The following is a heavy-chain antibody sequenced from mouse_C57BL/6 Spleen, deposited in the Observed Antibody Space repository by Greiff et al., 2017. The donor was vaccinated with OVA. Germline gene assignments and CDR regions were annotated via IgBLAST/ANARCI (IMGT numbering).Heavy chain of an antibody. V-gene: IGHV1-55*01. CDR3: ARGYHEDSAMDY. D-gene: IGHD2-14*01. Sequence: VQLQQPGAELVKPGASVKMSCKASGYTFTSYWITWVKQRPGQGLEWIGDIYPGSGSTNYNEKFKSKATLTVDTSSSTAYMQLSSLTSEDSAVYYCARGYHEDSAMDYWGQGTSVTVSS. CDR2: IYPGSGST. CDR1: GYTFTSYW. J-gene: IGHJ4*01.